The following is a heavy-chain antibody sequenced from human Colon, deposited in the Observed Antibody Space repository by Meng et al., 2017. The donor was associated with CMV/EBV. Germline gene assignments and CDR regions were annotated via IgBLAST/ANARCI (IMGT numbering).Heavy chain of an antibody. CDR1: GGSISSYY. CDR2: IYHTGRT. J-gene: IGHJ4*02. CDR3: ARVLNTLGLFDY. Sequence: SETLSLTCSVSGGSISSYYWSWTRQSPGKGLEYIGYIYHTGRTNYNPSLQGRVSISQDPSKNQFFLDLTSVTTADTAVYYCARVLNTLGLFDYWGQGKLVTVSS. V-gene: IGHV4-59*01.